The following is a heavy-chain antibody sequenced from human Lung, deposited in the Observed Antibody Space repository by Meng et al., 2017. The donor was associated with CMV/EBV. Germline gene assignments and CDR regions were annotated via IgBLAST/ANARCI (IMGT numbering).Heavy chain of an antibody. Sequence: SGXXLVXPTQTLTLTCTFSGFSLSTSGMRVSWIRQPPGQALEWLARIDWDDDKFYNTSLKTRLTVSKDTSANQVVFTMTNMDPVDTATYYCARFQIGYVGAFDCXGPGXIVTVSS. D-gene: IGHD5-12*01. CDR3: ARFQIGYVGAFDC. V-gene: IGHV2-70D*14. CDR1: GFSLSTSGMR. CDR2: IDWDDDK. J-gene: IGHJ3*01.